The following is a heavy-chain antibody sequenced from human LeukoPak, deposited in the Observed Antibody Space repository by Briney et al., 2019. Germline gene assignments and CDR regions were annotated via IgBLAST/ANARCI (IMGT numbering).Heavy chain of an antibody. D-gene: IGHD6-19*01. CDR1: GGSFSGCY. J-gene: IGHJ4*02. CDR3: ARSSSGWRDY. V-gene: IGHV4-34*01. CDR2: INHSGST. Sequence: SETLSLTCAVYGGSFSGCYWSWIRQPPGKGLEWIGEINHSGSTNYNPSLKSRVTISVDTSKNQFSLKLSSVTAADTAVYYCARSSSGWRDYWGQGTLVTVSS.